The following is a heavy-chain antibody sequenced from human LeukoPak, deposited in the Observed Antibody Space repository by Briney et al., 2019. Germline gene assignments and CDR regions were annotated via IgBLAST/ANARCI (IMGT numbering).Heavy chain of an antibody. J-gene: IGHJ4*02. CDR1: GFTFSDYY. CDR3: AKDLTLAVAGYYFDY. V-gene: IGHV3-11*04. D-gene: IGHD6-19*01. Sequence: KTGGSLRLSCAASGFTFSDYYMSWIRQAPGKGLEWVSYISSSGSTIYYADSVKGRFTISRDNSKNTLYLQMNSLRAEDTAVYYCAKDLTLAVAGYYFDYWGQGTLVTVSS. CDR2: ISSSGSTI.